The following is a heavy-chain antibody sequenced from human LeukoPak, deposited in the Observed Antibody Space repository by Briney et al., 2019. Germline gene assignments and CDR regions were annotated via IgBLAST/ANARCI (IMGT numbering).Heavy chain of an antibody. V-gene: IGHV4-34*01. J-gene: IGHJ4*02. Sequence: SETLSLTCAVYGGSFSGYYWSWIRQPPGKGLEWIGEINHSGSTNYNPSLKSRVTISVDTSKNQFSLKLSSVTAADTAVYYCAKDSTPYDSSGYWYYFDYWGQGTLVTVSP. CDR2: INHSGST. CDR1: GGSFSGYY. CDR3: AKDSTPYDSSGYWYYFDY. D-gene: IGHD3-22*01.